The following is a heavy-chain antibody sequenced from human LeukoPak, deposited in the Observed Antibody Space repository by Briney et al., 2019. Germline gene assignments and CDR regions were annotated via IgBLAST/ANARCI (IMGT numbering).Heavy chain of an antibody. CDR2: IYPGNSDT. CDR3: ARHPGSSGWSYDY. CDR1: GYSFTSYW. Sequence: GESLKISCKGSGYSFTSYWIAWVRQMPGKGLEWMGIIYPGNSDTRYSPSFQGQVTISADKSISTAYLQWSSLKASDAAMYYCARHPGSSGWSYDYWGQGTLVTVSP. D-gene: IGHD6-19*01. V-gene: IGHV5-51*01. J-gene: IGHJ4*02.